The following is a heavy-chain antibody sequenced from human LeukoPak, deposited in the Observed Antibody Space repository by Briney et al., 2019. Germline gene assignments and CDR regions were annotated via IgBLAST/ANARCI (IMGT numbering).Heavy chain of an antibody. CDR3: ARDRVGLYSSGLDAFDI. D-gene: IGHD6-19*01. CDR1: GYTFTGYY. V-gene: IGHV1-2*02. Sequence: ASVKVTCKASGYTFTGYYMHWVRQAPGQGLEWMGWINPNSGGTNYAQKFQGGVTMTRDTSISTAYMELSRLRSDDTAVYYCARDRVGLYSSGLDAFDIWGQGTMVTVSS. CDR2: INPNSGGT. J-gene: IGHJ3*02.